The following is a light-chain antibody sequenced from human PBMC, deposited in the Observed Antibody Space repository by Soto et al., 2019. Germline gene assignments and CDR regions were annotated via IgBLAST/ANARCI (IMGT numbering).Light chain of an antibody. CDR1: SSDVGADNF. J-gene: IGLJ1*01. CDR3: SSYTSSSTHV. Sequence: QSALTQPASVSGSPGQSITISCTGTSSDVGADNFISWYQQHPGKVPKLMIFDVSSRPSGVSHRFSGSKSGNTASLTISGLQAEDEGDYYCSSYTSSSTHVFGSGTKLTVL. V-gene: IGLV2-14*03. CDR2: DVS.